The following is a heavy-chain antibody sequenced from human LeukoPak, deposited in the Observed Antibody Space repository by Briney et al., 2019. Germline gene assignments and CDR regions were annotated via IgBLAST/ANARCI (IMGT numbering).Heavy chain of an antibody. Sequence: PGGPLRLSCAASGFTFSDYYMSWIRQAPGKGLEWVSYISSSGSTIYYADSVKGRFTISRDNAKNSLYPQMNSLRAEDTAVYYCARDLVQQAYFDYWGQGTLVTVSS. CDR1: GFTFSDYY. J-gene: IGHJ4*02. CDR2: ISSSGSTI. V-gene: IGHV3-11*04. D-gene: IGHD6-13*01. CDR3: ARDLVQQAYFDY.